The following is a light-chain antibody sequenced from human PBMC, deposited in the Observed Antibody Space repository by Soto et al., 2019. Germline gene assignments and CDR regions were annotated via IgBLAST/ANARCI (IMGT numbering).Light chain of an antibody. CDR1: QSVSSSY. J-gene: IGKJ2*01. CDR3: QQYCSSPQT. V-gene: IGKV3-20*01. CDR2: GAS. Sequence: EIVLTQSPGTLSSSPGERATLYCRASQSVSSSYLAWYQQKPGKSPSRLIYGASSSATGIPDRFSGSGSWTDFTLTISSLEPEDLAVYYCQQYCSSPQTFGQGTKLESK.